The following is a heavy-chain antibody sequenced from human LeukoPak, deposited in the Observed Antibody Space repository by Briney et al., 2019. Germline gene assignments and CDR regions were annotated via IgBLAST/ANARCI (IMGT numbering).Heavy chain of an antibody. CDR1: GGSINSYY. Sequence: SETLSLTCTVSGGSINSYYWSWIRQPPGKGLEWIGHIFYTGSSNYNPSLKSRVTISLNRPKDQFSLSLTSVTAADTAVYYCARAGAWQIDPWGQGTLVTVSS. CDR3: ARAGAWQIDP. V-gene: IGHV4-59*01. CDR2: IFYTGSS. J-gene: IGHJ5*02. D-gene: IGHD3-10*01.